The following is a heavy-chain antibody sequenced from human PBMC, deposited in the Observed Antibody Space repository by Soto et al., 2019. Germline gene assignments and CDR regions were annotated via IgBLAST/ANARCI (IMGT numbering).Heavy chain of an antibody. J-gene: IGHJ4*02. CDR1: GFTFSDYG. Sequence: PGGSLRLSCAASGFTFSDYGMHWVRQAPGKGLEWVAVIWYDGSEKYYADSVKGRFTISRDNSKNTLYLQMNSLRAEDTAVYYCARRGGYDYRPFDYWGQGVLVTVSS. D-gene: IGHD5-12*01. CDR3: ARRGGYDYRPFDY. CDR2: IWYDGSEK. V-gene: IGHV3-33*01.